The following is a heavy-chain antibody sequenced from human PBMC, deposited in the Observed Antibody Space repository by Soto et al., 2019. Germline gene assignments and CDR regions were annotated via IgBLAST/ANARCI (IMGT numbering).Heavy chain of an antibody. V-gene: IGHV4-39*01. D-gene: IGHD1-26*01. Sequence: QLQLQESGPGLVKPSETLSLTCTVSGGSISSSSYYWGWIRQPPGKGLEWIGSIYYSGSTYYNPSRKSRVTISVGPSKNQFSRKLSSVTAADTAVYYCARGGYYYGMDVWGQGTTVTVSS. CDR1: GGSISSSSYY. J-gene: IGHJ6*02. CDR2: IYYSGST. CDR3: ARGGYYYGMDV.